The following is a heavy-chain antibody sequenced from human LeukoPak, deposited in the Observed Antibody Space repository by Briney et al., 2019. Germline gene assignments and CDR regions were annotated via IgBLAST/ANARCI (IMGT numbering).Heavy chain of an antibody. CDR1: GFTFSNCA. CDR2: ISTSGGTA. Sequence: GGSLRHSCAASGFTFSNCAMSWVRQAPGKGLEWVSVISTSGGTANHADSVKGRFTISRDNSKNTLYLQMNSLRVEDTAVYYCVKKDSGSQRPLDYWGQGTLVTVSS. V-gene: IGHV3-23*01. D-gene: IGHD1-26*01. J-gene: IGHJ4*02. CDR3: VKKDSGSQRPLDY.